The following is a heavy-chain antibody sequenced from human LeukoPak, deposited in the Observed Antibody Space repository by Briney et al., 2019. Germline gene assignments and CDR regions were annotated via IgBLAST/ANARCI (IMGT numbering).Heavy chain of an antibody. CDR2: INPNSGGT. Sequence: ASVKVSCKASGYTFTGYHMHWVRQAPGQGLEWMGWINPNSGGTNYAQKFQGRVTMTRDTSISTAYMELSRLRSDDTAVYYCAASIQYSSSFSFDYWGQGTLVTVSS. J-gene: IGHJ4*02. V-gene: IGHV1-2*02. D-gene: IGHD6-6*01. CDR3: AASIQYSSSFSFDY. CDR1: GYTFTGYH.